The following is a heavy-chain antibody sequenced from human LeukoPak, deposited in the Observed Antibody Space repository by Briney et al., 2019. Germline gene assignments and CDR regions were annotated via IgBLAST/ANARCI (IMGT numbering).Heavy chain of an antibody. Sequence: SETLSLTCTVSGGSISSYYWSWIRQPPGKGLEWIAYIYHTGTTNYNPSLRSRVTMSVDTSKNQFSLNLSSVTAADTAVYYCARDPGGDRSSSWYCFDSWGRGTLVTVSS. CDR2: IYHTGTT. CDR1: GGSISSYY. V-gene: IGHV4-59*01. CDR3: ARDPGGDRSSSWYCFDS. D-gene: IGHD6-13*01. J-gene: IGHJ4*02.